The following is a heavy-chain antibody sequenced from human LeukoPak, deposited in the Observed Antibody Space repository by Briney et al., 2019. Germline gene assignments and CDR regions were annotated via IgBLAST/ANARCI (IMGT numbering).Heavy chain of an antibody. J-gene: IGHJ4*02. CDR1: GGSISSYY. D-gene: IGHD7-27*01. V-gene: IGHV4-59*01. Sequence: SETLSLTCTASGGSISSYYWSWIRQPPGKGLEWIGYIYYSGSTNYNPSLKSRVTISVDTSKNQFSLKLSSVTAADTAVYYCARDNWGSADYWGEGTLVTVSP. CDR2: IYYSGST. CDR3: ARDNWGSADY.